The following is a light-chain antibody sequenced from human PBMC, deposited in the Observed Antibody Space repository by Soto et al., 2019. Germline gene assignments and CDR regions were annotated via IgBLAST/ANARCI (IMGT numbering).Light chain of an antibody. CDR1: SSDVGGYNY. CDR2: EVS. Sequence: QSALTQPASGSGSPGQSITISCTGTSSDVGGYNYVSWYQQHSGKAPKLIIYEVSNRPSGVSNRFSGSKSGNTASLTISGLQAEDEADYYCSSYTSSSTLVFGGGTKVTVL. J-gene: IGLJ3*02. CDR3: SSYTSSSTLV. V-gene: IGLV2-14*01.